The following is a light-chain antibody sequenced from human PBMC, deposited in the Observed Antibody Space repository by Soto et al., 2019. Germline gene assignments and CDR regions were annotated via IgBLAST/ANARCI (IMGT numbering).Light chain of an antibody. V-gene: IGLV6-57*01. CDR1: GGRIASHY. J-gene: IGLJ3*02. Sequence: NFMRTQPHSVSESPGKTVTSSCTRSGGRIASHYVQWYQHRPGRTPTNVIYEDTRRPSGVPDRFSGSIDSSSNSASLTVSGLRTEDEADYYCQSYDNNNHWVFGGATKLTVL. CDR2: EDT. CDR3: QSYDNNNHWV.